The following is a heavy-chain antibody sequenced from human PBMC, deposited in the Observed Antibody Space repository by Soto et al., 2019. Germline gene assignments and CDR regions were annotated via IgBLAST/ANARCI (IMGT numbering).Heavy chain of an antibody. D-gene: IGHD6-19*01. CDR1: GGSFSGYY. V-gene: IGHV4-34*01. CDR3: ARELAVGGYMGV. Sequence: PSETLSLICAVYGGSFSGYYWSWIRQPPGKGLEWIGEINHSGSTNYNPSLKSRVTISVDTSKNQFSLKLSSVTAADTAVYYCARELAVGGYMGVWGTGTTVTVSS. J-gene: IGHJ6*03. CDR2: INHSGST.